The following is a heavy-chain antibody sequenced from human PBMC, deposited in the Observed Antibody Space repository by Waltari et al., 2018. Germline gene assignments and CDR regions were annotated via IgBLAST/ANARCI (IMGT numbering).Heavy chain of an antibody. CDR3: AKGGPAWVSGNYCDY. Sequence: EVQLLESGGGLVQPGGSLRLSCAVSGFTFSSYAMNWVRQAPGKGLGWVSITYSGGSSTYYADSVKGRFTISRDNSMNTLYLQMNSLRAEDTAVYYCAKGGPAWVSGNYCDYWGQGTLVTVSS. D-gene: IGHD1-26*01. J-gene: IGHJ4*02. CDR1: GFTFSSYA. V-gene: IGHV3-23*03. CDR2: TYSGGSST.